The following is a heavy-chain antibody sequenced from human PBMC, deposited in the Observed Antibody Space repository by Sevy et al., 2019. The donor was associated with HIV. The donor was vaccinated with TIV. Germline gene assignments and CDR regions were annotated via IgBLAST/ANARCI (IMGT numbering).Heavy chain of an antibody. V-gene: IGHV3-7*01. CDR1: GFTFSSYW. CDR2: IKQDGSEK. CDR3: ARESYDSSGYGALDI. D-gene: IGHD3-22*01. J-gene: IGHJ3*02. Sequence: GGSLRLSCAASGFTFSSYWMSWVRQAPGKGLEWVANIKQDGSEKYYVDSVKGRFTISRDNAKNSLYLQMNSLRAEDTAVYYCARESYDSSGYGALDIWGQGTMVTVSS.